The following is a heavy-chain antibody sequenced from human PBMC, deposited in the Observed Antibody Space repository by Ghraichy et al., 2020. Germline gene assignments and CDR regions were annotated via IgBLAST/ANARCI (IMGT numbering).Heavy chain of an antibody. Sequence: SVKVSCKASGGTFSSYTISWVRQAPGQGLEWMGRIIPILGIANYAQKFQGRVTITADKSTSTAYMELSSLRSEDTAVYYCARELSPDYDILTGYYTPRSMNYFDYWGQGTLVTVSS. J-gene: IGHJ4*02. CDR3: ARELSPDYDILTGYYTPRSMNYFDY. CDR1: GGTFSSYT. CDR2: IIPILGIA. D-gene: IGHD3-9*01. V-gene: IGHV1-69*04.